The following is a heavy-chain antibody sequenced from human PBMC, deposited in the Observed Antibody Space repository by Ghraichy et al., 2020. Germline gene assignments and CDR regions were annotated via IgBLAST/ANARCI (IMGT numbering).Heavy chain of an antibody. CDR3: AKDAPKQPTYYYDSSGYLSY. CDR2: IRYDGSNK. Sequence: GGSLRLSCAASGFTFSSYGMHWVRQAPGKGLEWVAFIRYDGSNKYYADSVKGRFTISRDNSKNTLYLQMNSLRAEDTAVYYCAKDAPKQPTYYYDSSGYLSYWGQGTLVTVSS. CDR1: GFTFSSYG. J-gene: IGHJ4*02. D-gene: IGHD3-22*01. V-gene: IGHV3-30*02.